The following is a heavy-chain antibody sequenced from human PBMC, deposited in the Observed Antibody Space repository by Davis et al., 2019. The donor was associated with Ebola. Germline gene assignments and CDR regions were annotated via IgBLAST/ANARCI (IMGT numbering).Heavy chain of an antibody. CDR1: GFTFSVYY. V-gene: IGHV3-11*06. CDR2: ISSSASYK. Sequence: GESLKISCAASGFTFSVYYMSWIRQAPGKGPEWVSNISSSASYKNYADPVKGRFTISRDDAKKSLYLQMDSLRAEDTAVYYCAQQLGDYGGNALRYWGQGTLVTVSS. CDR3: AQQLGDYGGNALRY. J-gene: IGHJ4*02. D-gene: IGHD4-23*01.